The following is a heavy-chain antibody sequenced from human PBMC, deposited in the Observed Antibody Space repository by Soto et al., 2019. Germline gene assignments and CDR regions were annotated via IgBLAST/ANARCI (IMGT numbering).Heavy chain of an antibody. CDR3: ASVVVVPAASPMYYFDY. D-gene: IGHD2-2*01. Sequence: QVQLVQSGAEVKKPGASVKVSCKASGYTFTSYGISWVRQAPGQGLEWMGWISAYNGNTNYAQKLQGRVTMTTDTSTSTAYMELRSLRSDDTAMYYCASVVVVPAASPMYYFDYWGQGTLVTVSS. V-gene: IGHV1-18*04. J-gene: IGHJ4*02. CDR1: GYTFTSYG. CDR2: ISAYNGNT.